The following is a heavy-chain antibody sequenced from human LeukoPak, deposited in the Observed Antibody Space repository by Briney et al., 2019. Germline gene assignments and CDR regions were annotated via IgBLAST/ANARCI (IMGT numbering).Heavy chain of an antibody. CDR2: IYYSGST. J-gene: IGHJ6*03. V-gene: IGHV4-59*12. CDR1: GGSISSYY. CDR3: AREGRYRYGYNEYHLYMDI. D-gene: IGHD5-24*01. Sequence: PSETLSLTCTVSGGSISSYYWSWIRQPPGKGLEWIGYIYYSGSTNYNPSLRGRVTISVDTPKNQFSLKLSSVTAAETAVYYCAREGRYRYGYNEYHLYMDIWGKGTTVTVSS.